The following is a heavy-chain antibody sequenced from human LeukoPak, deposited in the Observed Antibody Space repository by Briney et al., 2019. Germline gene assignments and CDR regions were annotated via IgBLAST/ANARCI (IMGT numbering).Heavy chain of an antibody. CDR1: GFTFSDYY. Sequence: GGSLRLSCAASGFTFSDYYMSWIRQAPGKGLEWVSYISSSGSTIYFADSVKGRFTISRDNAKNSLYLHMNSLRAEDTAVHYCASGSCTSTNCYSNYWGQGTLVTVSS. CDR2: ISSSGSTI. J-gene: IGHJ4*02. V-gene: IGHV3-11*01. D-gene: IGHD2-2*01. CDR3: ASGSCTSTNCYSNY.